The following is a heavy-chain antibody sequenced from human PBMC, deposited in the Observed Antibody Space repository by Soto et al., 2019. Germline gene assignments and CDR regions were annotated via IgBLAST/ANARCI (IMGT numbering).Heavy chain of an antibody. V-gene: IGHV6-1*01. CDR2: TYYRSKWYK. CDR1: GDSVSSNSAA. CDR3: ARTVGWLDP. Sequence: PSQTLSLTCVISGDSVSSNSAAWNWIRQSPSRGLEWLGRTYYRSKWYKEYAASVKSRITINPDTSKNQFSLQLNSVSPEDTAVYYFARTVGWLDPWGQGSLVTVSS. J-gene: IGHJ5*02. D-gene: IGHD1-26*01.